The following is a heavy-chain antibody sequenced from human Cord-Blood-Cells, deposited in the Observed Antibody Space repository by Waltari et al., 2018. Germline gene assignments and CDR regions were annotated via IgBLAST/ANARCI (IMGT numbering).Heavy chain of an antibody. D-gene: IGHD6-13*01. CDR1: GGSISSSSYY. CDR3: ARRSIAAAGTDY. CDR2: IYYSGST. V-gene: IGHV4-39*01. Sequence: QLQLQESGPGLVKPSETLSLTCTVSGGSISSSSYYWGWIRQPPGKGLEWIGSIYYSGSTYYTPSRKSRVTISVDTSKNQFSLKLSSVTAADTAVYYCARRSIAAAGTDYWGQGTLVTVSS. J-gene: IGHJ4*02.